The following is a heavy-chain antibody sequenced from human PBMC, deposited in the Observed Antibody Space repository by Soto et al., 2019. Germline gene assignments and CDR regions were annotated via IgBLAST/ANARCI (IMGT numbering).Heavy chain of an antibody. CDR2: ISYDGSNK. J-gene: IGHJ4*02. Sequence: GGSLRLSCAASGFTFSSYAMHRVRQAPGKGLEWVAVISYDGSNKYYADSVKGRFTISRDNSKNTLYLQMNSLRAEDTAVYYCARDFGSGYWGFDYWGQGTLVTVSS. V-gene: IGHV3-30-3*01. CDR1: GFTFSSYA. D-gene: IGHD3-22*01. CDR3: ARDFGSGYWGFDY.